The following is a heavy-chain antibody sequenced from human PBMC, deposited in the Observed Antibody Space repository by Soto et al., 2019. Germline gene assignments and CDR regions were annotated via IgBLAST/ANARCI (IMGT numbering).Heavy chain of an antibody. J-gene: IGHJ6*02. Sequence: GGSLRLSCAASGFTFSSYAMHWVRQAPGKGLEWVAVISYDGSNKYYADSVKGRFTISRDNSKNTLYLQMNSLRAEDTAVYYCARDLYSYGTYYYYAMDVWGQGTTATVSS. CDR1: GFTFSSYA. CDR3: ARDLYSYGTYYYYAMDV. CDR2: ISYDGSNK. D-gene: IGHD5-18*01. V-gene: IGHV3-30-3*01.